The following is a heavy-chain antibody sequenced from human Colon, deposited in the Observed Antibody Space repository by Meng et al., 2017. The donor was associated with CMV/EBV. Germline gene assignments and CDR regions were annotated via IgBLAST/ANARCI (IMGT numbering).Heavy chain of an antibody. CDR2: IYGGGST. CDR3: ASSPHTGGWHFHYFDF. V-gene: IGHV3-53*01. D-gene: IGHD6-19*01. Sequence: SGLSVSTNYMTWVRQAPGKGLEWVSVIYGGGSTYYADSVRGRFIISRDNSKNTVYLQMNSLRAEDTAVYYCASSPHTGGWHFHYFDFWGQGTLVTVSS. CDR1: GLSVSTNY. J-gene: IGHJ4*02.